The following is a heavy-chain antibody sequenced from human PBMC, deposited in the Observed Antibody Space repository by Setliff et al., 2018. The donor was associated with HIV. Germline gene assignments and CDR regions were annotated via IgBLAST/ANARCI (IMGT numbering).Heavy chain of an antibody. V-gene: IGHV3-15*01. J-gene: IGHJ3*02. CDR2: IKSKTDGGAT. CDR3: AKDYGDGHNWGAFDI. Sequence: GGSLRLSCAASGFTFSNAWMSWVRQAPGKGLEWVGRIKSKTDGGATDYAAPVKGRFTISRDDSKNTLYLQMNSLKTEDTAVYYCAKDYGDGHNWGAFDIWGQGIMVTVSS. CDR1: GFTFSNAW. D-gene: IGHD1-1*01.